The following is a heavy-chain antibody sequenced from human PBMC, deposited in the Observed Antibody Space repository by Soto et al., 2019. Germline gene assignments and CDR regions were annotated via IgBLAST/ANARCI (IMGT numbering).Heavy chain of an antibody. V-gene: IGHV5-51*01. CDR3: ARTFGLTGTITYFDY. CDR1: RYRFSNCW. CDR2: NYPGDPLT. J-gene: IGHJ4*02. Sequence: GVSLKISCXGSRYRFSNCWHGWVPQMPGKSLEWVGVNYPGDPLTRNRPSFPRPGTNSAYTTNSPAYLQWSSLKASDTAMYYCARTFGLTGTITYFDYWGQGTLVTVSS. D-gene: IGHD1-7*01.